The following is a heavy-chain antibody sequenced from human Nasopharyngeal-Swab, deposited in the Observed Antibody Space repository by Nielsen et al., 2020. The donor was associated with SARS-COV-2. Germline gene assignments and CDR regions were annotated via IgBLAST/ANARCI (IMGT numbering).Heavy chain of an antibody. V-gene: IGHV3-74*01. CDR3: ARERGGGYGDY. D-gene: IGHD5-12*01. CDR1: GFSFSDSW. Sequence: GGSLRLSCAASGFSFSDSWIHWVRQSPGKGLQWVSRVNSDGSRSGYADSVRGRFTISRDNAKNSPYLQMNSLTAEDTAVYYCARERGGGYGDYWGQGTLVTVSS. CDR2: VNSDGSRS. J-gene: IGHJ4*02.